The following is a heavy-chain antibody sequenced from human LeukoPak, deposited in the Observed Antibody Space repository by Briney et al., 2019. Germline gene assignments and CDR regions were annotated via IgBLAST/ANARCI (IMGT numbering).Heavy chain of an antibody. CDR1: GLSLTTHG. J-gene: IGHJ4*02. CDR2: IRYDGSNK. V-gene: IGHV3-33*01. D-gene: IGHD3-22*01. CDR3: ARDFRAYYYDSSGH. Sequence: GKSLRLSCAASGLSLTTHGMHWVRQAPGKGLEWVAVIRYDGSNKYYADSVKGRFTISRDNSKNTLYLQMDSLRAKDTAVYYCARDFRAYYYDSSGHWGQGTLVTVSS.